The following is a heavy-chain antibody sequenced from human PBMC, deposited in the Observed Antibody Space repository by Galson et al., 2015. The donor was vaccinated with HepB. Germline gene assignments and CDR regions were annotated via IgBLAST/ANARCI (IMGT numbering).Heavy chain of an antibody. CDR1: GFTFSAYG. J-gene: IGHJ6*02. Sequence: LRLSCAASGFTFSAYGMHWVRQAPGKGLEWVAIIWYDGSNKYYADSMKGRFTISRDNSKNTLYLQMNSLRPEDTAVYYCARGQQWLDYYYYFYGMDVWGRGTTVTVSS. CDR2: IWYDGSNK. V-gene: IGHV3-33*01. D-gene: IGHD6-19*01. CDR3: ARGQQWLDYYYYFYGMDV.